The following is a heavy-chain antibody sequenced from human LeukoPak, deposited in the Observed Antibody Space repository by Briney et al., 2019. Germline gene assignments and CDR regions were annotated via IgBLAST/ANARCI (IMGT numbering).Heavy chain of an antibody. CDR2: INSDGSIA. CDR3: ARDAVDTANAV. Sequence: GGSLRLSCAASGFTFTTYWMHWVRQAPGKGLVWVSHINSDGSIASYADSVKGRFTISRDNAKNTLYLQMNSLRAEDTAVYYCARDAVDTANAVWGQGTTVTVSS. J-gene: IGHJ6*02. V-gene: IGHV3-74*01. D-gene: IGHD5-18*01. CDR1: GFTFTTYW.